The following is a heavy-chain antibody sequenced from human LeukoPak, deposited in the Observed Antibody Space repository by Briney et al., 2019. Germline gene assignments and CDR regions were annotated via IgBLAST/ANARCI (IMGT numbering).Heavy chain of an antibody. CDR1: GGSFSGYY. V-gene: IGHV4-34*01. J-gene: IGHJ4*02. CDR3: ARGDDTYTYY. CDR2: INHSGST. D-gene: IGHD3-22*01. Sequence: PSETLSLTCAVYGGSFSGYYWSWIRQPPGKGQEWIGEINHSGSTNYNPSLKSRVTISVDTSKNQFSLKLSSVTAADTAVYYCARGDDTYTYYWGQGTLVTVSS.